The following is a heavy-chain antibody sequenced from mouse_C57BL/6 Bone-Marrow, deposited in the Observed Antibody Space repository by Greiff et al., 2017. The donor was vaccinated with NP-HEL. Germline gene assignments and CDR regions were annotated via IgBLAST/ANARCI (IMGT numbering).Heavy chain of an antibody. CDR1: GFTFSDYG. D-gene: IGHD2-1*01. J-gene: IGHJ1*03. Sequence: DVKLVESGGGLVKPGGSLKLSCAASGFTFSDYGMHWVRQAPEKGLEWVAYISSGSSTIYYADTVKGRFTLSRDNAKNTLFLQMTSLRSEDTAMYYCARAYGNDWYFGVWGTGTTVTVSS. CDR3: ARAYGNDWYFGV. CDR2: ISSGSSTI. V-gene: IGHV5-17*01.